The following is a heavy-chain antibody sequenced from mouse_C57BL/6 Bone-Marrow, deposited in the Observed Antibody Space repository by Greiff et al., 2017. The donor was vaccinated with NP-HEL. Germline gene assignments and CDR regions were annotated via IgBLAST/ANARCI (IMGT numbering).Heavy chain of an antibody. J-gene: IGHJ2*01. CDR2: IYPRDGST. Sequence: VQLQQSGPELVKPGASVKLSCKASGYTFTSYDINWVKQRPGQGLEWIGWIYPRDGSTTYNEKFKGKATLTVETSSSTAYMELHSLASEDSAVYFCSRWGTDYWGQGTTLTVSS. V-gene: IGHV1-85*01. CDR1: GYTFTSYD. CDR3: SRWGTDY. D-gene: IGHD3-3*01.